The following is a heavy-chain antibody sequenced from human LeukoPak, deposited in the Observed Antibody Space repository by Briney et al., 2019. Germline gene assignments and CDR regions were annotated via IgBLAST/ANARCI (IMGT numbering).Heavy chain of an antibody. D-gene: IGHD6-13*01. V-gene: IGHV4-30-2*01. J-gene: IGHJ4*02. CDR2: IYHSGSA. Sequence: SETLSLTCAVSGGSINSADYSWSWIRQAPGKSLEWIGYIYHSGSAYYTPSLKSRVTISLDISKSQFSLRLSSVTAADTAVYYCARLIAAATTAAGAFDLWGQGTLVTVSS. CDR3: ARLIAAATTAAGAFDL. CDR1: GGSINSADYS.